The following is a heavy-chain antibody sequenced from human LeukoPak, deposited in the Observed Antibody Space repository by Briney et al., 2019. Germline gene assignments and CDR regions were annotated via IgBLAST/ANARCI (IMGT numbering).Heavy chain of an antibody. D-gene: IGHD6-19*01. CDR3: ARGSGWYYFDY. CDR1: GGSFSGYY. J-gene: IGHJ4*02. V-gene: IGHV4-34*01. CDR2: INHSGST. Sequence: SETLSLTCAVYGGSFSGYYWSWIRQPPGKGLEWIGEINHSGSTNYNPSLKSRVTISVDTSKNQFSLKLSSVTAADTAVNYCARGSGWYYFDYWGQGTLVTVSS.